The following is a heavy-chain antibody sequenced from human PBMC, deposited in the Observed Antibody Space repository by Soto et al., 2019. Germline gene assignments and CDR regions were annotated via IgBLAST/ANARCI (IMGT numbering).Heavy chain of an antibody. CDR2: IYYSGST. CDR3: ARHFGSIAVAGLIWFDP. V-gene: IGHV4-30-2*03. CDR1: GGSISSGGYS. D-gene: IGHD6-19*01. Sequence: KPSETLSLTCAVSGGSISSGGYSWSWIRQPPGKGLEWIGSIYYSGSTYYNPSLKSRVTISVDTSKNQFSLKLSSVTAADTAVYYCARHFGSIAVAGLIWFDPWGQGTLVTVS. J-gene: IGHJ5*02.